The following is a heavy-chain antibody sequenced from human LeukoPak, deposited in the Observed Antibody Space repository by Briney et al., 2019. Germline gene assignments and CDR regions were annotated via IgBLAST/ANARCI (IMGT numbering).Heavy chain of an antibody. D-gene: IGHD6-13*01. CDR2: INWNGGST. CDR3: AKNGRAGSNYYYYMDV. Sequence: GGSLRLSCAASGFTFDDYGMSWVRQAPGKGLEWVSGINWNGGSTGYADSVKGRSTISRDNSKNTLFLQMNSLRVEDTAVYYCAKNGRAGSNYYYYMDVWGKGTTVTVSS. V-gene: IGHV3-20*04. CDR1: GFTFDDYG. J-gene: IGHJ6*03.